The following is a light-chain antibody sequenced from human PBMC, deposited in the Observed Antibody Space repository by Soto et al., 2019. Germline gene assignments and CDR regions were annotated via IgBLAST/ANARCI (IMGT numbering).Light chain of an antibody. Sequence: EIVVTQSPATLSVSPGERATLSCRASQSVNSNLAWYQQKPGQAPRLLIYGVSTRATGFPARFGGSGSGTEFTLTISSLQSEDFAIYYCQQYNNWPLTFGGGTKV. CDR3: QQYNNWPLT. V-gene: IGKV3-15*01. J-gene: IGKJ4*01. CDR1: QSVNSN. CDR2: GVS.